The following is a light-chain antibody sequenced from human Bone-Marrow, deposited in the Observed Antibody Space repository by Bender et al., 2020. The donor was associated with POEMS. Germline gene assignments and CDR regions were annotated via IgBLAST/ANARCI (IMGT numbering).Light chain of an antibody. J-gene: IGLJ3*02. CDR1: SSNTGSGYD. V-gene: IGLV1-50*01. CDR2: GYN. CDR3: AAWDDSLNGWV. Sequence: QSVLTQPPSASGTPGQRVTISCTGSSSNTGSGYDINWYQHLPGTAPKLLIYGYNNRPSGVPDRFSGSKSGTSASLAITGLQSEDEADYYCAAWDDSLNGWVFGGGTKVTVL.